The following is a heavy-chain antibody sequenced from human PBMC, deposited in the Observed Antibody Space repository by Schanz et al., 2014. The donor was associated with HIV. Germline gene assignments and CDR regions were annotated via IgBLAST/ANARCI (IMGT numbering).Heavy chain of an antibody. J-gene: IGHJ6*02. CDR2: MNPDSGNT. CDR3: ARGPYGGMDV. Sequence: QVQLVQSGAEVKKPGASVKVSCQASGYTFSTHDINWVRQATGQGLKWMGWMNPDSGNTGYAQKFQGRVTMTRNTSKSTAYMELTSLRSEDSAIYYCARGPYGGMDVWGQGTTVTVSS. V-gene: IGHV1-8*01. CDR1: GYTFSTHD. D-gene: IGHD4-17*01.